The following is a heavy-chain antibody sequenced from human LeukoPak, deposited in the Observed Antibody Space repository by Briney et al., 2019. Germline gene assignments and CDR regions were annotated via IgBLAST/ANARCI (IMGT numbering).Heavy chain of an antibody. V-gene: IGHV3-21*01. CDR2: ISSSSSYI. Sequence: GGSLRLSCAASGFTFSSYSMNWVRQAPGKGLEWVSSISSSSSYIYYADSVKGRFTISRDNAKNSLYLQMNSLRAEDTAVYYRATQREAYYYYMDVWGKGTTVTVSS. J-gene: IGHJ6*03. CDR1: GFTFSSYS. CDR3: ATQREAYYYYMDV.